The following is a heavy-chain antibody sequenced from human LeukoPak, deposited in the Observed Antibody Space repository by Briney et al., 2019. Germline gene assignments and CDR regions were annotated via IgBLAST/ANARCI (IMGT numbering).Heavy chain of an antibody. V-gene: IGHV1-18*01. CDR1: GYTFTSYG. CDR2: ISAFNGNT. D-gene: IGHD3-22*01. J-gene: IGHJ4*02. Sequence: ASVKVSCKASGYTFTSYGFSWVRQAPGQGLEWMGWISAFNGNTNYAQNLQGRVTITRDTSASTACMELSSLRSEDTAVYYCARATYYYDSSGYYFGYWGQGTLVTVSS. CDR3: ARATYYYDSSGYYFGY.